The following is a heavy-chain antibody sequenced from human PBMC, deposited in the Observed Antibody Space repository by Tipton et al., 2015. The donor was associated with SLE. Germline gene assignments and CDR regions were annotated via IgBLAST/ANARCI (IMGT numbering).Heavy chain of an antibody. Sequence: QLVQSGAEVKRPRASVKVSCKTSGYTFTNNGINWVRQAPGQGLEWMGWISAYNGNTKYAQKLQGRVTMTADTSTTTAYMELRSLRSDDTSVYYCARSYYGSRHYYTHADHWGQGTQVTVSS. CDR3: ARSYYGSRHYYTHADH. CDR1: GYTFTNNG. V-gene: IGHV1-18*01. J-gene: IGHJ4*02. CDR2: ISAYNGNT. D-gene: IGHD3-10*01.